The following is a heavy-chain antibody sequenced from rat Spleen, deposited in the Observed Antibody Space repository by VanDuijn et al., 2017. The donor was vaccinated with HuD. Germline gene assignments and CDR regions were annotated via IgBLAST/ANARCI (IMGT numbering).Heavy chain of an antibody. J-gene: IGHJ3*01. CDR2: ISTGGGST. CDR3: TQQLGDWFAY. Sequence: EVQLVESGGGLVQPGGSLRLSCAASGFTFSNYYMAWVRQAPTKGLEWVAYISTGGGSTYYRDSVKGRFTTSRDNAKSTLYLQMDSLRSEDTATYYCTQQLGDWFAYWGQGTLVTVSS. V-gene: IGHV5-27*01. D-gene: IGHD1-10*01. CDR1: GFTFSNYY.